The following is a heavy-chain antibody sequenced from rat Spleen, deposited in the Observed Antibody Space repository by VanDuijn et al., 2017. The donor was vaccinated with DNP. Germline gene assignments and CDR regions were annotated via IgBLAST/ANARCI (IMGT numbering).Heavy chain of an antibody. CDR1: GFSLTSYN. Sequence: QVQLKESGPGLVQPSQTLSLTCTVAGFSLTSYNVHWVRQPPGKGLEWMGVIWNTGGTRYNSALKSRLSISKDTSKSQVFLKMNRLQTEDTATYYCARDNNYWGQGVMVTVSS. J-gene: IGHJ2*01. CDR3: ARDNNY. D-gene: IGHD1-10*01. CDR2: IWNTGGT. V-gene: IGHV2-41*01.